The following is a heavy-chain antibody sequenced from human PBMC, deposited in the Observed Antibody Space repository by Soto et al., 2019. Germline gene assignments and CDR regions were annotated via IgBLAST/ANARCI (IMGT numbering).Heavy chain of an antibody. Sequence: ASVKVSCKASGYTFTSYYMHWVRQDPGQGLEWMGIINPSGGSTSYAQKFQGRVTMTRDTSTSTVYMELSSLRSEDTAVYYCARDDPGGVYYDSSGSLDYWGQGTLVTV. D-gene: IGHD3-22*01. CDR3: ARDDPGGVYYDSSGSLDY. CDR1: GYTFTSYY. CDR2: INPSGGST. V-gene: IGHV1-46*01. J-gene: IGHJ4*02.